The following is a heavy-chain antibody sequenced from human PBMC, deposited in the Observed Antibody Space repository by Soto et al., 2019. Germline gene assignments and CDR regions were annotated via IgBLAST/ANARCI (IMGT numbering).Heavy chain of an antibody. D-gene: IGHD1-26*01. CDR2: IKSKTDGGTT. CDR3: TTDPHSGSYDAFDI. Sequence: EVQLVESGGGLVKPGGSLRLSCAASGFTFSNAWMSWVRQAPGKGLEWVGRIKSKTDGGTTDYAAPVKGRFTISRDDSKNTLYLQMNRLKTEDTAVYYCTTDPHSGSYDAFDIWGQGTMVTVSS. V-gene: IGHV3-15*01. CDR1: GFTFSNAW. J-gene: IGHJ3*02.